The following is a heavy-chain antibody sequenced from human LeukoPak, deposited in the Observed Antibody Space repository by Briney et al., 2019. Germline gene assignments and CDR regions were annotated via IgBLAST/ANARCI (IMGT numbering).Heavy chain of an antibody. CDR3: AVSGSYFDGPWDYFDH. CDR2: ISYDGSNK. J-gene: IGHJ4*02. CDR1: GFTFSSYG. D-gene: IGHD1-26*01. V-gene: IGHV3-30*03. Sequence: GGSLRLSCAASGFTFSSYGMHWVRQAPGKGLEWVAVISYDGSNKYYADSVKGRFTISRDNSKNTLYLQMNSLRAEDTTVYYCAVSGSYFDGPWDYFDHWGQGTLVTVSS.